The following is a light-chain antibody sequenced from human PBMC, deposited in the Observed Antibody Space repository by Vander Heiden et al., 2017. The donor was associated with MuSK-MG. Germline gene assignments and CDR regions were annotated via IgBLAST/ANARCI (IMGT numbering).Light chain of an antibody. CDR2: AAS. J-gene: IGKJ2*01. CDR1: QSISSY. CDR3: QQSDSTPYT. V-gene: IGKV1-39*01. Sequence: DPVTITCRASQSISSYLNWYQQKPGKAPKLLIYAASSLQSGVPSRFSGSGSGTDFTLTISSLQPEDFATYYCQQSDSTPYTFGQGTKLEIK.